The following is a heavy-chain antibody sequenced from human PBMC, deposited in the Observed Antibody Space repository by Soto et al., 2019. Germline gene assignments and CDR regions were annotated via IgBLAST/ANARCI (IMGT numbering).Heavy chain of an antibody. J-gene: IGHJ4*02. CDR3: GRDSDPRMGREVITDDFDY. CDR1: GITFGSHA. V-gene: IGHV3-30-3*01. CDR2: ISYDGSKE. Sequence: QVHLVESGGGVVQPGRSLRLSCAASGITFGSHAMHWVRQAPGKGLAWVAVISYDGSKEYYADSMKGRVTLSRDNSKNTVDLQMNSLRAEDTAVYYCGRDSDPRMGREVITDDFDYWGQGTLVTVSS. D-gene: IGHD3-10*01.